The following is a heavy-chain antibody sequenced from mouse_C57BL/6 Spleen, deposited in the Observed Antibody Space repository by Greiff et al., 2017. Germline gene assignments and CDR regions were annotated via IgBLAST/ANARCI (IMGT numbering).Heavy chain of an antibody. CDR1: GYTFTSYW. CDR2: IDPSDSET. D-gene: IGHD2-4*01. V-gene: IGHV1-52*01. Sequence: QVQLKQPGAELVRPGSSVKLSCKASGYTFTSYWMHWVKQRPIQGLEWIGNIDPSDSETPYNQKFKDKATLTVDKSSSTAYMQLSSLTSEDSAVYYCARLDDYDDAMDYWGQGTSVTVSS. J-gene: IGHJ4*01. CDR3: ARLDDYDDAMDY.